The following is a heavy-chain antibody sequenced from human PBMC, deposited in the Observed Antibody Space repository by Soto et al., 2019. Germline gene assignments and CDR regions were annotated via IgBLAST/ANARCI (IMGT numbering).Heavy chain of an antibody. J-gene: IGHJ3*02. D-gene: IGHD3-22*01. CDR3: ASRTNRDYYDSSGYYYGGAFDI. CDR2: IYPGDSDT. CDR1: GYSFTSYW. Sequence: GESLKISCKTSGYSFTSYWIGWVRQMPGKGLEWMGIIYPGDSDTRYSPSFQGQVTISADKSIKTAYLQWSSLEASDTAMYYCASRTNRDYYDSSGYYYGGAFDIWGQGTMVTVSS. V-gene: IGHV5-51*01.